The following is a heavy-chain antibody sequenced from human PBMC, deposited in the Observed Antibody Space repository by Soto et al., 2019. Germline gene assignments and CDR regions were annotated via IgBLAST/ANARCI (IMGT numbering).Heavy chain of an antibody. D-gene: IGHD7-27*01. CDR1: GYTFRSYA. CDR3: ARDTGDGTFDF. J-gene: IGHJ4*02. CDR2: INAGYGNT. Sequence: ASVKVSCKASGYTFRSYAMHWVRQAPGQRLEWMGWINAGYGNTKSSQKFQDRVTISRDTSASTAYMELTSLRSEDTAVYYCARDTGDGTFDFWGQGTLVPVSS. V-gene: IGHV1-3*01.